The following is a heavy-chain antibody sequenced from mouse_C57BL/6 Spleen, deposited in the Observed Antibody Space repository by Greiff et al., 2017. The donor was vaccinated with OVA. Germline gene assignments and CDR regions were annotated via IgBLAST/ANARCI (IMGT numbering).Heavy chain of an antibody. D-gene: IGHD1-1*01. V-gene: IGHV1-15*01. CDR2: IDPETGGT. J-gene: IGHJ4*01. Sequence: SGAELVRPGASVTLSCKASGYTFTDYEMHWVKQTPVHGLEWIGAIDPETGGTAYNQKFKGKAILTADKSSSTAYMELRSLTSEDSAVYYCTRPTVVPSRAMDYWGQGTSVTVSS. CDR1: GYTFTDYE. CDR3: TRPTVVPSRAMDY.